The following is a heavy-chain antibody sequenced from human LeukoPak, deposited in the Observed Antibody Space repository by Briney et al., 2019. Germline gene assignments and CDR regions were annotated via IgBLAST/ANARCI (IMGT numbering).Heavy chain of an antibody. J-gene: IGHJ4*02. V-gene: IGHV1-18*01. D-gene: IGHD3-10*01. Sequence: ASVNVSCKASGYTFTSYGISWVRQAPGQGLEWMGWISAYNGNTNYAQKLQGGVTMTSDTSTSTAYMELRSLRSDDTAVYYCARDRSTMVRGVLDYWGQGTLVTVSS. CDR1: GYTFTSYG. CDR2: ISAYNGNT. CDR3: ARDRSTMVRGVLDY.